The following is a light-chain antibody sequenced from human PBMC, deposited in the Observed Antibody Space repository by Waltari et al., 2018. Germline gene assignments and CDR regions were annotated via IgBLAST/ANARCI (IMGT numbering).Light chain of an antibody. CDR2: DAS. V-gene: IGKV3-11*01. CDR1: QNLGTY. CDR3: QQRGNWWT. J-gene: IGKJ1*01. Sequence: EIVLTQSPATLSLSPGERATLSCRASQNLGTYLAWYQQKPGQAPRLLIYDASQIPNGIPARFSGRGSGTGFSLTMSSLEPEEFAVYYCQQRGNWWTFGQGTKVEIK.